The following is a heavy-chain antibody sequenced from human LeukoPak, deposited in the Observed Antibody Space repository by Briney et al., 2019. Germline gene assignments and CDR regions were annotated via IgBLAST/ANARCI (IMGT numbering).Heavy chain of an antibody. CDR1: GGSISSSSYY. V-gene: IGHV4-39*01. CDR2: IYYSGST. J-gene: IGHJ4*02. Sequence: PSETLSLTCTVSGGSISSSSYYWGWIRQPPGKGLEWIGSIYYSGSTYYNPSLKSRVTISVDTSKNQFSLKLSSVTAADTAVYYCARHFGVRRRTVYFDYWGQGTLVTVSS. CDR3: ARHFGVRRRTVYFDY. D-gene: IGHD3-3*01.